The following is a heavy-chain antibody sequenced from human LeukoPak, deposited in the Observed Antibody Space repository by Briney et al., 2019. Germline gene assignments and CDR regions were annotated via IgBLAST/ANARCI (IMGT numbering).Heavy chain of an antibody. V-gene: IGHV1-18*01. J-gene: IGHJ5*02. Sequence: ASVKVSCKASGYTFTSYGISWVRQAPGQGLEWMGWISAYNGNTNYAQKLQGRVTMTTDTSTSTAYMELRSLRSDDTAVYYCAKDINPDWRLYNWFDPWGQGTLVTVSP. CDR3: AKDINPDWRLYNWFDP. CDR1: GYTFTSYG. CDR2: ISAYNGNT. D-gene: IGHD3-9*01.